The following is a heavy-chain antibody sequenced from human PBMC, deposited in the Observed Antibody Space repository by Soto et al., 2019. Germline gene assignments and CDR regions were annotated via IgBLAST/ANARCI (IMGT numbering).Heavy chain of an antibody. CDR3: ARGHYYYYYGMDV. J-gene: IGHJ6*02. Sequence: QVQLVESGGGVVQPGRSLRLSCAASGFTFSSYAMHWVRQAPGKGLEWVAVISYDGSNKYYADSVKGRFTISRDNSKNKLYLQMNSLRAEDTAVYYCARGHYYYYYGMDVWGQGTTVTVSS. CDR1: GFTFSSYA. CDR2: ISYDGSNK. V-gene: IGHV3-30-3*01.